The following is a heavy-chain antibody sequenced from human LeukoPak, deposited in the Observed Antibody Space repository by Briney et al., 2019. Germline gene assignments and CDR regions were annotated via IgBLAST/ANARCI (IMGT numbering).Heavy chain of an antibody. J-gene: IGHJ6*02. CDR1: GFTFSSYA. D-gene: IGHD3-10*01. CDR3: AKGTTECFGENYYCMDV. Sequence: GGSLRLSCAASGFTFSSYAMRWVGQARGKGMEWVSAISGIGGSTYYADSFKGRFTISRDNSKNTLYLQMNSLIAEDTAVYYCAKGTTECFGENYYCMDVWGQGTTVTVSS. V-gene: IGHV3-23*01. CDR2: ISGIGGST.